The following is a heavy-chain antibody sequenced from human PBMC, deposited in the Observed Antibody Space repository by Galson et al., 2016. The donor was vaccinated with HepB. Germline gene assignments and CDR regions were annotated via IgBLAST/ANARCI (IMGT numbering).Heavy chain of an antibody. Sequence: SLRLSCAASGFTVSSNYMNWVRQPPGKGLEWVSFIHSGGGAYYTHSVKGRFTISTVNSKNTLYLQMNSLRAEDTAIYYCARGGPHNNYFDYWGRGTLVTVSS. CDR2: IHSGGGA. J-gene: IGHJ4*02. CDR1: GFTVSSNY. V-gene: IGHV3-53*01. D-gene: IGHD1-1*01. CDR3: ARGGPHNNYFDY.